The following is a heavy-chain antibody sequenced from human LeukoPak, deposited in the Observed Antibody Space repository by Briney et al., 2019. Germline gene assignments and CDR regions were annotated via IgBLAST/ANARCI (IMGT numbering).Heavy chain of an antibody. V-gene: IGHV4-34*01. Sequence: NPSETLSLTCAVYGGSFSGYYWSWIRQPPGKGLEWIGEINHSGSTNYNPSLKSRVTISVDTSKNQFSLKLSSVTAADTAVYYCAREVDSRYYYYGMDVWGQGTTVTVSS. CDR2: INHSGST. D-gene: IGHD2-21*01. CDR3: AREVDSRYYYYGMDV. CDR1: GGSFSGYY. J-gene: IGHJ6*02.